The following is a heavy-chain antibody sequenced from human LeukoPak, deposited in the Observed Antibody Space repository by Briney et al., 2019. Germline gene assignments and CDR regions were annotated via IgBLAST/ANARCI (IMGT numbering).Heavy chain of an antibody. J-gene: IGHJ6*03. CDR2: IYHSGNT. V-gene: IGHV4-38-2*02. D-gene: IGHD5-18*01. CDR3: ARGVQLWSLRGHYYYYMDV. Sequence: RPSETLSLTCTVSGYSISSGYYWGWIRRSPGKGLEWIASIYHSGNTYYNPSLKSRVTISVDTSKNQFSLKLSSVTAADTAVYYCARGVQLWSLRGHYYYYMDVWGKGTTVTVSS. CDR1: GYSISSGYY.